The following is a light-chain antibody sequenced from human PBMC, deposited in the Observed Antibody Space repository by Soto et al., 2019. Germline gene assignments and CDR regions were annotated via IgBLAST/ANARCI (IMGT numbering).Light chain of an antibody. CDR2: DAS. V-gene: IGKV3-11*01. CDR3: QQRSNWPIT. J-gene: IGKJ5*01. Sequence: EIVWTQSPATLSLSPGERATLSCRASQSVSSYLAWYQKKPGQDPRLLIYDASNRATGIPARFSGSGSGTDFTLTISRLETEDFAVYDCQQRSNWPITFGQGTRLEIK. CDR1: QSVSSY.